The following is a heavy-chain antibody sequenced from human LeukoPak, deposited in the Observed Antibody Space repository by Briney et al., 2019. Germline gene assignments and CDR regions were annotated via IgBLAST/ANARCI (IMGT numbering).Heavy chain of an antibody. CDR2: INPRGGST. CDR1: GYIFTTYY. CDR3: ARVGVTAATADY. Sequence: ASVKVSCKASGYIFTTYYMDWMRQAPGRGPEWMGIINPRGGSTDYAQKFQDRVTMTSDTSTSTVYMELNSLRSEDTAVYFCARVGVTAATADYWGQGTLVTVSS. J-gene: IGHJ4*02. D-gene: IGHD6-25*01. V-gene: IGHV1-46*01.